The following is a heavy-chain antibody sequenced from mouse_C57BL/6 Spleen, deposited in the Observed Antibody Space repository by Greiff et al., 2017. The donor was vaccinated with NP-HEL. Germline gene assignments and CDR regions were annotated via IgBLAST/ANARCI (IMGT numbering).Heavy chain of an antibody. CDR3: ARWTAYYSNYDYAMDY. CDR1: GYAFSSSW. V-gene: IGHV1-82*01. D-gene: IGHD2-5*01. J-gene: IGHJ4*01. Sequence: VQLQQSGPELVKPGASVKISCKASGYAFSSSWMNWVKQRPGKGLEWIGRIYPGDGDTNYNGKFKGKATLTADKSSSTAYMQLSSLTSEDSAVYFCARWTAYYSNYDYAMDYWGQGTSVTVSS. CDR2: IYPGDGDT.